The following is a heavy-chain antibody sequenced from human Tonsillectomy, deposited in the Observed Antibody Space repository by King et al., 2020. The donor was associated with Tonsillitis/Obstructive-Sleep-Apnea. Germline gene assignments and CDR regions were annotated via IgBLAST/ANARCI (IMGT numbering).Heavy chain of an antibody. Sequence: VQLVESGGGLVQPGRSLRLSCAASGFTFDDYAMHGVRQAPGKGLEWVTGITWNSDTIGYADSVRGRFTISRDNDKNSLYLQMNSLRAEDTALYYCAKVGFFELLLHVWGQGTLVTVSS. D-gene: IGHD3-3*02. J-gene: IGHJ4*02. CDR3: AKVGFFELLLHV. CDR2: ITWNSDTI. CDR1: GFTFDDYA. V-gene: IGHV3-9*01.